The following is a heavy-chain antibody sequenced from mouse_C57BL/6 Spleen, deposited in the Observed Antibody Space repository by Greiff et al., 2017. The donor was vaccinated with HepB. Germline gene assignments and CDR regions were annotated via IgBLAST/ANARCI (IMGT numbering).Heavy chain of an antibody. D-gene: IGHD2-3*01. Sequence: VQLQQSGPELVKPGASVKISCKASGYAFSSSWMNWVKQRPGKGLEWIGRIYPGDGDTNYNGKFKGKATLTADKSSSTAYMQLSSLTSEDSAVYFCARSMDDGYYGGYYYAMDYWGQGTSVTVSS. V-gene: IGHV1-82*01. CDR2: IYPGDGDT. CDR1: GYAFSSSW. CDR3: ARSMDDGYYGGYYYAMDY. J-gene: IGHJ4*01.